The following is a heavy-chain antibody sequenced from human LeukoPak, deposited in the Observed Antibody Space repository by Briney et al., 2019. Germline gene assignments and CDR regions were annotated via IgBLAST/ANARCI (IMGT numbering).Heavy chain of an antibody. CDR3: AKDWFDP. CDR1: GSTFSSYA. CDR2: ISYDGSNK. Sequence: GGSLRLSCAASGSTFSSYAMSWVRQAPGKGLEWVAVISYDGSNKYYADSVKGRFTISRDNSKNTLYLQMNSLRAEDTAVYYCAKDWFDPWGQGTLVTVSS. V-gene: IGHV3-30*18. J-gene: IGHJ5*02.